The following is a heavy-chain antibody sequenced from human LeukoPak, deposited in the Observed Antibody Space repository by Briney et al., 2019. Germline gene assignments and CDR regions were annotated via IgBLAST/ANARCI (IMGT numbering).Heavy chain of an antibody. V-gene: IGHV3-66*01. Sequence: GGSLRLSCAASGLTVSSNYMSWVRQAPGKGLELVSVIYAGGSTYYADSVKGRFTISRDNSKNTLYLQMNSLRAEDTAVYYCAREGGGSFHFDYWGQGTLVTVSS. D-gene: IGHD3-16*01. J-gene: IGHJ4*02. CDR3: AREGGGSFHFDY. CDR1: GLTVSSNY. CDR2: IYAGGST.